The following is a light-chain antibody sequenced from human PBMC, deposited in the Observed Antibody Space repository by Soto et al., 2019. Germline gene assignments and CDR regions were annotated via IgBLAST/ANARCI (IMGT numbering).Light chain of an antibody. CDR3: QQCNNWPTV. V-gene: IGKV3-15*01. J-gene: IGKJ4*01. CDR1: QSGNSN. Sequence: EIVMTQSPATLSVAPGERVILACRASQSGNSNLAWYQQKPGQAPRLLIYSASTRATGIPARFSGSGSGTEFTLTISSLQSEDFAVYYCQQCNNWPTVFGSGTKVEIK. CDR2: SAS.